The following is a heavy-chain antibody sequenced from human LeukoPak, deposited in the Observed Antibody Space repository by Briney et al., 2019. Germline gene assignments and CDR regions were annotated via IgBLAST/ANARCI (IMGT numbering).Heavy chain of an antibody. Sequence: SETLSLTCTVSGGSISSYYWSWTRQPAGKGLEWIGRIYASGNTNYNPSLKSRVTMSQDTSENQFALKLTSVTAADTAVYYCARGDNRLRWSGAFDFWGRGTLVTVSS. CDR3: ARGDNRLRWSGAFDF. CDR2: IYASGNT. CDR1: GGSISSYY. D-gene: IGHD4-23*01. J-gene: IGHJ4*02. V-gene: IGHV4-4*07.